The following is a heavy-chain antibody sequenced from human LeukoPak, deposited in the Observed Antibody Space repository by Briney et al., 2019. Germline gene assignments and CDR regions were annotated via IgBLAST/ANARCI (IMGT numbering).Heavy chain of an antibody. CDR3: ARDPILWGGYYYGNYFDY. CDR2: IIPIFGTA. V-gene: IGHV1-69*05. Sequence: APVKVSCKASGGTFSSYAISWVRQAPGQGLEWMGRIIPIFGTANYAQKFQGRVTITTDESTSTAYMELSSLRSEDTAVYYCARDPILWGGYYYGNYFDYWGQGTLVTVSS. J-gene: IGHJ4*02. CDR1: GGTFSSYA. D-gene: IGHD3-22*01.